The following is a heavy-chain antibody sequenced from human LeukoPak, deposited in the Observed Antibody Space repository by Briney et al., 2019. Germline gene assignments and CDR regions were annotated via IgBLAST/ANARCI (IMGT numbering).Heavy chain of an antibody. CDR2: IYHSGST. Sequence: PSQTLSLTCTVSGGSISSGSYYWGWIRQPPGKGLEWIGSIYHSGSTYYNPSLKSRVTISVDTSKNQFSLKLSSVTAADTAVYYCARDVADYGDTGYFDYWGQGTLVTVSS. J-gene: IGHJ4*02. D-gene: IGHD4-17*01. V-gene: IGHV4-39*07. CDR3: ARDVADYGDTGYFDY. CDR1: GGSISSGSYY.